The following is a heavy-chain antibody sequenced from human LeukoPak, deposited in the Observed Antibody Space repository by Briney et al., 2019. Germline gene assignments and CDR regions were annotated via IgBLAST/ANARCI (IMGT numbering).Heavy chain of an antibody. V-gene: IGHV3-23*01. CDR2: TGGSGDTT. D-gene: IGHD5-18*01. Sequence: GGSLRLSCAASGFTFSSYAMSWVRQAPGKGLEWVSGTGGSGDTTYYADSVKGRLTISRDNSKNTLYLQMNSLRAEDTALYYCAKDVGWIQSWSFDYWGQGTLVTVSS. CDR3: AKDVGWIQSWSFDY. J-gene: IGHJ4*02. CDR1: GFTFSSYA.